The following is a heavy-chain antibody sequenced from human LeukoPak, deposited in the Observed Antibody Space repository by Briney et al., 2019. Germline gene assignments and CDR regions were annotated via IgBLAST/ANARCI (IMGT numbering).Heavy chain of an antibody. CDR3: AKTRGYCSSGTCYLSD. CDR1: GFTFSSYA. Sequence: GGSLRLSCAASGFTFSSYAMSWVRQAPGKGLEWVSAISGSGGSTYYADSVKGRFTISRDNSKNTLYLQINSLRDEDTAVYYCAKTRGYCSSGTCYLSDWGQGTPVSVSS. J-gene: IGHJ4*02. D-gene: IGHD2-15*01. CDR2: ISGSGGST. V-gene: IGHV3-23*01.